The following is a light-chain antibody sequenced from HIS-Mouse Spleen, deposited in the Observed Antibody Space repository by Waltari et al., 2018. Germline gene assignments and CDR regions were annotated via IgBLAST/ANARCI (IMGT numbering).Light chain of an antibody. CDR1: SSNIGVRSD. CDR2: RNS. J-gene: IGLJ3*02. Sequence: QSVLTQPPSVSGSPGQRVTIPRPGSSSNIGVRSDVHRYPQLPGTAPKPLIYRNSNRPSGVPDRFSGSKSGTSASLAITGLQAEDEADYYCQSYDSSLSGSKWVFGGGTKLTVL. CDR3: QSYDSSLSGSKWV. V-gene: IGLV1-40*01.